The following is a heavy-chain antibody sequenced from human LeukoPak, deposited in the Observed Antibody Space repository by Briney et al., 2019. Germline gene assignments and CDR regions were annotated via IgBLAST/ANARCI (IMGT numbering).Heavy chain of an antibody. CDR1: GGSISSSGFY. V-gene: IGHV4-39*01. J-gene: IGHJ4*02. CDR3: ARHRMPDALASAFDY. D-gene: IGHD2-15*01. CDR2: IFYGGNT. Sequence: SETLSLTCTVSGGSISSSGFYWDWIRQPPGKGLEWIGAIFYGGNTHYNPSLKSRVTISVDTSKNQFSLKLSSVTAADTAVYYCARHRMPDALASAFDYWGQGTLVTVSS.